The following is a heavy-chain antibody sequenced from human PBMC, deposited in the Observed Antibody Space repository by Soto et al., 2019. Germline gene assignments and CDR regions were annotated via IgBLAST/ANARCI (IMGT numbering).Heavy chain of an antibody. V-gene: IGHV4-61*07. CDR2: IYYSGST. D-gene: IGHD3-16*01. J-gene: IGHJ4*02. CDR3: ARRYGGNFDY. Sequence: RCIRQPTGKGLEWIGYIYYSGSTNYNPSLKSRVTISVDTSKNQFSLKLSSVTAADTAVYYCARRYGGNFDYWGQGTLVTVSS.